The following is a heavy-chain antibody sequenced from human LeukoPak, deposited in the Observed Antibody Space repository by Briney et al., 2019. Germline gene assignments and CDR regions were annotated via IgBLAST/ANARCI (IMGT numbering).Heavy chain of an antibody. V-gene: IGHV3-21*01. CDR2: ISSSSSYK. J-gene: IGHJ4*02. CDR1: GFTFSSFN. CDR3: ARAIPSITIFGVVINFDY. Sequence: GGSLRLSCAASGFTFSSFNMNWVRQAPGKGLEWVSSISSSSSYKYYADSVKGRFTISRDNAKTSLYLQMNSLRAEDTAVYYCARAIPSITIFGVVINFDYWGQGTLVTVSS. D-gene: IGHD3-3*01.